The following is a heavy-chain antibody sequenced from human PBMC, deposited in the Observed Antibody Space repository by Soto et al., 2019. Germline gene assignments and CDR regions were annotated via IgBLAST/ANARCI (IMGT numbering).Heavy chain of an antibody. J-gene: IGHJ5*02. CDR2: IYYDGSNK. CDR3: ARGHGVATTMGWFDP. V-gene: IGHV3-33*01. CDR1: GFTFSSYG. Sequence: QVLLVESGGGVVQPGRSLRLSCAASGFTFSSYGMHWVRQAPGKGLEWVAVIYYDGSNKYYADSVKGRFTISRDNSKNMLYLXMNSLRAEDTAVYYCARGHGVATTMGWFDPWGQGTPVTVSS. D-gene: IGHD5-12*01.